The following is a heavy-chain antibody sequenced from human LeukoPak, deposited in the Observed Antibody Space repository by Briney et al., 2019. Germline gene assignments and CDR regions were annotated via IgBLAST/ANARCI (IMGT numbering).Heavy chain of an antibody. D-gene: IGHD6-19*01. CDR3: ARRGSGWLDFDY. CDR2: INHSGST. Sequence: PSETLSLTCAVYGGSFSGYYWSWIRQPPGKGLEWIGEINHSGSTNYNPSLKSRVTISVDTSKNQFSLKLSSVTAADTAVYYCARRGSGWLDFDYWGRGTLVTVSS. J-gene: IGHJ4*02. V-gene: IGHV4-34*01. CDR1: GGSFSGYY.